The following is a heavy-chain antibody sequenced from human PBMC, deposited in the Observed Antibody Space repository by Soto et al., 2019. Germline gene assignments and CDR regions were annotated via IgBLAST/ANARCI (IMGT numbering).Heavy chain of an antibody. CDR1: GFTFSTYS. CDR2: ISGSGSSA. Sequence: GGSLRLSCAASGFTFSTYSMNWVRQAPGKGLEWVSYISGSGSSAYYADSVKGRFIISRDNAKNSLFLQVNSLRAEDTAVYYCARDDYGDTGAFDIWGQGTVVTVSS. CDR3: ARDDYGDTGAFDI. D-gene: IGHD4-17*01. J-gene: IGHJ3*02. V-gene: IGHV3-48*01.